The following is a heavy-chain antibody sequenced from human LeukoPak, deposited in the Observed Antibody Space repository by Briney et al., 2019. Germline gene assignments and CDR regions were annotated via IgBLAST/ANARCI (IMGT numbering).Heavy chain of an antibody. D-gene: IGHD1-26*01. CDR2: ISGSGGST. Sequence: GESLRLSCAASGFTFSSYAMSWVRQAPGKGLEWVSAISGSGGSTYYADSVKGRFTISRDNSKNTLYLQMNSLRAEDTAVYYCAKRRFVGATTLDFDYWGQGTLVTVSS. V-gene: IGHV3-23*01. CDR1: GFTFSSYA. J-gene: IGHJ4*02. CDR3: AKRRFVGATTLDFDY.